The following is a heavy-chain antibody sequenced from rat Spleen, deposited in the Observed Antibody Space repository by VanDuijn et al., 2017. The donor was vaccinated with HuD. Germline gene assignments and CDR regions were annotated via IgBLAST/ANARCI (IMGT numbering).Heavy chain of an antibody. CDR2: ISSGGST. J-gene: IGHJ4*01. CDR1: GFSLTSYT. V-gene: IGHV2-6*01. Sequence: QVQLKESGPGLVQPSQTLSLTCTVSGFSLTSYTVSWVRQPPGKGLEWIAAISSGGSTYYNSALKSRLSISRDTSKNQVFLKMNSLQTDDTAIYYCTRAPGKGYVMDAWGQGTAVTVSS. D-gene: IGHD5-1*01. CDR3: TRAPGKGYVMDA.